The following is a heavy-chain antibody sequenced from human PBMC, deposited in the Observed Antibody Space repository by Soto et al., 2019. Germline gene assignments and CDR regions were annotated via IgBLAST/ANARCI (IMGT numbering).Heavy chain of an antibody. V-gene: IGHV3-30*18. CDR2: ISYDGNTK. D-gene: IGHD6-13*01. CDR1: GGTFSSYA. J-gene: IGHJ4*02. CDR3: AKRMAATQHFDY. Sequence: SCKASGGTFSSYAISWVRQAPGKGLEWMALISYDGNTKYYADSVKGRFTISRDNSKNTLYLQMNSLRAEDTAVYYCAKRMAATQHFDYWGQGTLVTVSS.